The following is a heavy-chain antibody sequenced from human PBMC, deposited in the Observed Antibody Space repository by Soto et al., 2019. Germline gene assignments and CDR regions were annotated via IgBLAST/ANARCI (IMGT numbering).Heavy chain of an antibody. CDR3: ARDQSSTFKGGMDV. CDR1: FSIFSSHG. D-gene: IGHD6-13*01. CDR2: IWYDGSDT. Sequence: PVGSLRLSCEVSFSIFSSHGMHWVRQPPGKGLEWVAVIWYDGSDTSYADSVKGRFTISRDNSKNMLSLQMNSLGVEDTAIYYCARDQSSTFKGGMDVWGQGTTVTVSS. V-gene: IGHV3-33*01. J-gene: IGHJ6*02.